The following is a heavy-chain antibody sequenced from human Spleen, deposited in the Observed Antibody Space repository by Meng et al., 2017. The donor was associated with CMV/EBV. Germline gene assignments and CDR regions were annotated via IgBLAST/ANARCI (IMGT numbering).Heavy chain of an antibody. CDR2: ISYDGNNK. CDR3: VRGGGSS. CDR1: GFTFRSYG. J-gene: IGHJ4*02. V-gene: IGHV3-30-3*01. Sequence: GESLKISYAASGFTFRSYGMQWVRQAPGKGLECVAVISYDGNNKDYADSVRGRFTISRDNSKNTLHLQMNSLRVEDTTLYYCVRGGGSSWGQGTLVTVSS.